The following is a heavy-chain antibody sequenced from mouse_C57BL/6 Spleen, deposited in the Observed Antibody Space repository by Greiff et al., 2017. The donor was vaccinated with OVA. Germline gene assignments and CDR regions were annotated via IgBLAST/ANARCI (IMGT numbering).Heavy chain of an antibody. J-gene: IGHJ1*03. V-gene: IGHV1-81*01. CDR2: IYPRSGNT. D-gene: IGHD2-4*01. CDR1: GYTFTSYG. Sequence: QVQLQQSGAELARPGASVKLSCKASGYTFTSYGISWVKQRTGQGLEWIGEIYPRSGNTYYNEKFKGKATLTADKSSSTAYMELRSLTSEDSAVYFCARRGGYDYDWYFDVWGTGTTVTVSS. CDR3: ARRGGYDYDWYFDV.